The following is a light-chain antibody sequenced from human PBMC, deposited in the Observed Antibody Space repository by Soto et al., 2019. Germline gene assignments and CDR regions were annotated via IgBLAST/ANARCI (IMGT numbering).Light chain of an antibody. J-gene: IGLJ2*01. Sequence: QSVLTQPRSVSGSPGQSVTISCTGTSSDVGGYNCVSWYQQHPGKAPKFIIYDVSQRPSGVPDRFSGSKSGNTASLTISGLQAEDEADYYCCSYAGSSTLGVFGGGTKLTVL. CDR1: SSDVGGYNC. CDR3: CSYAGSSTLGV. V-gene: IGLV2-11*01. CDR2: DVS.